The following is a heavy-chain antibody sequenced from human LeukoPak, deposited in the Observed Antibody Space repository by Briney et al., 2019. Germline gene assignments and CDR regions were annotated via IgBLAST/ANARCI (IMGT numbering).Heavy chain of an antibody. J-gene: IGHJ4*02. Sequence: SETLSLTCTVSGGSISSSSYYWGWIRQPPGKGLEWIGYIYYSGSTNYNPSLKSRVTISVDTSKNQFSLKLSSVTAADTAVYYCAGEKRITAMVSSYFDYWGQGTLVAVSS. CDR2: IYYSGST. D-gene: IGHD5-18*01. V-gene: IGHV4-61*05. CDR3: AGEKRITAMVSSYFDY. CDR1: GGSISSSSYY.